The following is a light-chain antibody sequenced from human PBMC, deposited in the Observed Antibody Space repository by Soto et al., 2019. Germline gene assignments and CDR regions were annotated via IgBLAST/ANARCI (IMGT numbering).Light chain of an antibody. Sequence: LTQPASVSGSPGQSITISCTGTSSDVGGYNYVSWYQQHPGKAPKLMIYDVSNRPSGVSNRFSGSKSGNTASLTISGLQAEDEADYYCSSYTSSSTIYVFGAGTKVTVL. CDR3: SSYTSSSTIYV. J-gene: IGLJ1*01. CDR2: DVS. CDR1: SSDVGGYNY. V-gene: IGLV2-14*01.